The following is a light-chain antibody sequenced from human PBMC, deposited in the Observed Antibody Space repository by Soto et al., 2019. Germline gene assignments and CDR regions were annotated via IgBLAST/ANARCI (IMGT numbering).Light chain of an antibody. J-gene: IGLJ1*01. Sequence: QSVLTQPVSVAGSPGQSITISCTGTSSDVGGYNSVSWYQQHPGEAPKLLIYEVSLRPSEVSNRFSGSKSGDTASLTISGLQAEDEADYYCSSCTGITTLHVFGTGTKLTVL. CDR3: SSCTGITTLHV. V-gene: IGLV2-14*01. CDR1: SSDVGGYNS. CDR2: EVS.